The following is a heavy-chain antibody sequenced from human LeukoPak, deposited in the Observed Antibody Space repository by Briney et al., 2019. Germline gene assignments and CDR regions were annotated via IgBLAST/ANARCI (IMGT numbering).Heavy chain of an antibody. CDR1: GFTFSTYS. Sequence: GGSLRLSCAASGFTFSTYSMNWVRQAPGKGLEWVSYISSTSTTIYYADSVKGRFTISRDNAKNSLYLQMNSLRAEDTAVYYCARDREVGLFDYWGQGTLVTVSS. D-gene: IGHD1-26*01. CDR2: ISSTSTTI. CDR3: ARDREVGLFDY. J-gene: IGHJ4*02. V-gene: IGHV3-48*01.